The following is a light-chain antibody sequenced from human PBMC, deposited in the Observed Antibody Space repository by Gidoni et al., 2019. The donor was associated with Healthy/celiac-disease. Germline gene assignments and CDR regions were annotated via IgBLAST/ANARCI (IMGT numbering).Light chain of an antibody. V-gene: IGKV3-20*01. CDR3: QQYRT. CDR2: GAS. J-gene: IGKJ2*02. Sequence: EMVLTQSPRTLSLSPGERATLSCRASQSVSSSYLAGYQQQPGQAPRLLIYGASSRATGIPDRGSGSGSGTDFTLTISRLEHEDFAGYYWQQYRTFGQGTKLEIK. CDR1: QSVSSSY.